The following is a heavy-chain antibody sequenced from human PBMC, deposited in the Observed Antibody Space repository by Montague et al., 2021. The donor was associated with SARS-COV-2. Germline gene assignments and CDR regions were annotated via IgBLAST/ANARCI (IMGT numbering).Heavy chain of an antibody. CDR1: DGSISNYY. V-gene: IGHV4-4*07. Sequence: SETLSLTCTVSDGSISNYYWSWIRQPAGKGLEWIGRIYSSGSTNYSPSLKSRISMSVDTSKNQFSLELSSVTAADTAIYYCARDYSHCSGGSCVFDYWGQGTLVTVSS. CDR3: ARDYSHCSGGSCVFDY. J-gene: IGHJ4*02. D-gene: IGHD2-15*01. CDR2: IYSSGST.